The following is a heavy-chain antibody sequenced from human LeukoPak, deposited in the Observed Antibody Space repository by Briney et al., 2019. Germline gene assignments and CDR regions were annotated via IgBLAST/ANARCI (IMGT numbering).Heavy chain of an antibody. J-gene: IGHJ5*02. CDR1: GGSISSGDYY. Sequence: PSETLSLTCTVSGGSISSGDYYWSWIRQPPGKGQEWIGYIYYSGSTYYNPSLKSRVTISVDTSKNQFSLKLSSVTAADTAVYYCARDLHYGSGSLAWGQGTLVTVSS. CDR2: IYYSGST. D-gene: IGHD3-10*01. CDR3: ARDLHYGSGSLA. V-gene: IGHV4-30-4*01.